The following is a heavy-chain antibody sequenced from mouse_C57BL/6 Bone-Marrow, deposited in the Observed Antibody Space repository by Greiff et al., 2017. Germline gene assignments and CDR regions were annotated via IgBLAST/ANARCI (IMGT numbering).Heavy chain of an antibody. CDR2: INPSTGGT. Sequence: VQLQQPGPELVKPGASVKISCKASGYSFTGYYMHWVKQSSEKSLEWIGEINPSTGGTSYNQKFKGKATLTVDKSASTAYMQLKGLTSEDSAVYYCARLLWLRHYIDYWGQGTTLTVSS. D-gene: IGHD2-2*01. CDR3: ARLLWLRHYIDY. J-gene: IGHJ2*01. CDR1: GYSFTGYY. V-gene: IGHV1-43*01.